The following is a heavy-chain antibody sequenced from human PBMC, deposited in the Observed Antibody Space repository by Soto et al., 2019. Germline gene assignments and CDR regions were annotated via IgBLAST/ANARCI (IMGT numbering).Heavy chain of an antibody. CDR3: ARDRRSXYSSGQKYYYYYYGMDV. V-gene: IGHV6-1*01. J-gene: IGHJ6*02. CDR2: TYYRSKWYN. CDR1: GDSVSSNSAA. Sequence: SQTLSLTCAISGDSVSSNSAAWNWIRQSPSRGLEWLGRTYYRSKWYNDYAVSVKSRITINPDTSKNQFSLQLNSVTPEDTAVYYCARDRRSXYSSGQKYYYYYYGMDVWGQGTTVTVSS. D-gene: IGHD6-19*01.